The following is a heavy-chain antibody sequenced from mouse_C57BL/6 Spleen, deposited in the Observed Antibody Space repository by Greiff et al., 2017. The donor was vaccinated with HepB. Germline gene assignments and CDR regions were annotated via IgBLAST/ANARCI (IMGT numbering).Heavy chain of an antibody. CDR1: GFTFSSYA. Sequence: EVQLQESGGGLVKPGGSLKLSCAASGFTFSSYAMSWVRQTPEKRLEWVATISDGGSYTYYPDNVKGRFTISRDNAKNNLYLQMSHLKSEDTAMYYCARDDYDYDGRSWFAYWGQGTLVTVSA. V-gene: IGHV5-4*01. CDR2: ISDGGSYT. CDR3: ARDDYDYDGRSWFAY. D-gene: IGHD2-4*01. J-gene: IGHJ3*01.